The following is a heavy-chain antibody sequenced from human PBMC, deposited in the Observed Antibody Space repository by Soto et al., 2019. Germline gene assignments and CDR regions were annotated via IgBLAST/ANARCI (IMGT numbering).Heavy chain of an antibody. V-gene: IGHV3-30-3*01. CDR3: ARDSSDPDYCSGGSCYSHYYYGMDV. CDR1: GFTFSSYA. D-gene: IGHD2-15*01. CDR2: ISYDGSNK. Sequence: PGESLKISCAASGFTFSSYAMHWVRQAPGKGLEWVAVISYDGSNKYYADSVKGRFTISRDNSKNTLYLQMNSLRAEDTAVYYCARDSSDPDYCSGGSCYSHYYYGMDVWGQGTTVTVSS. J-gene: IGHJ6*02.